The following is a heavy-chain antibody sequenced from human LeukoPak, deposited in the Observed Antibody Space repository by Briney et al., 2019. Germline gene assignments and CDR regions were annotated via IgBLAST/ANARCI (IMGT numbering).Heavy chain of an antibody. V-gene: IGHV4-34*01. CDR2: ITHSGST. Sequence: SETLSLTCAVYGGSFSGSYWSWIRQPPGKGLQWIGEITHSGSTKYNPSLKRRVAISLDTSKSQFSLKLGSVTAADTAVYYCARVGTRGSGWPGDYYYYMDVWGKGTTVTVSS. CDR1: GGSFSGSY. D-gene: IGHD6-19*01. CDR3: ARVGTRGSGWPGDYYYYMDV. J-gene: IGHJ6*03.